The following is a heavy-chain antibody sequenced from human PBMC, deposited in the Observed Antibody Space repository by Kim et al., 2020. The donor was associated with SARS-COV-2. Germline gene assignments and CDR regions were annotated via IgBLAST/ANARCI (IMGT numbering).Heavy chain of an antibody. D-gene: IGHD6-6*01. J-gene: IGHJ5*02. CDR3: ARVIDPYSSSNWFDP. V-gene: IGHV4-4*07. Sequence: PSLKSRVSMSVDTSKNQFSLRLRSVTAADTAVYYCARVIDPYSSSNWFDPWGQGTLVTVSS.